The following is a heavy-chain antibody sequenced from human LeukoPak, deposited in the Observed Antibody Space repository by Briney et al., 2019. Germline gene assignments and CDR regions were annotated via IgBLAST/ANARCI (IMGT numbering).Heavy chain of an antibody. D-gene: IGHD2-21*02. CDR2: LNPNSGGT. V-gene: IGHV1-2*02. J-gene: IGHJ3*02. CDR1: GYTFTGYY. CDR3: ARDEGLGSTLLVVTNLAAFDI. Sequence: ASVKVSCKASGYTFTGYYMHWVRQAPGQGLEWMGWLNPNSGGTNYAQKFQGRVTMTRDTSISTAYMELSRLRSDDTAVYYCARDEGLGSTLLVVTNLAAFDIWGQGTMVTVSS.